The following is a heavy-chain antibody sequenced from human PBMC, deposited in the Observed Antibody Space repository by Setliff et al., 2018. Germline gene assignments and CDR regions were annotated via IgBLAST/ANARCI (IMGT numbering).Heavy chain of an antibody. Sequence: ASVKVSCKVSGSTVTESSMHWVRQAPGKGLEWMGGFDPEDGERIYAQHFQCRLTMTEDTSTDTAYMELSSLRSEDTAVYYCATGFLRYDILTGYYQRPHYFGYWGQGTQVTVSS. D-gene: IGHD3-9*01. CDR3: ATGFLRYDILTGYYQRPHYFGY. CDR2: FDPEDGER. CDR1: GSTVTESS. V-gene: IGHV1-24*01. J-gene: IGHJ4*02.